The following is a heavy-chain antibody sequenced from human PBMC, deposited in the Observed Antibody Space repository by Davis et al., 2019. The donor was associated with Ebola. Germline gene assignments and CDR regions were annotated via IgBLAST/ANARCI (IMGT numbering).Heavy chain of an antibody. CDR1: GGSITSGGYY. D-gene: IGHD3-16*01. Sequence: SETLSLTCGVSGGSITSGGYYWSWIRQHPGKGLEWIGCIYNSGSTYYNASLKSRLTISLDTSENQFSLTLNSVTAADTAVYYCARDRDYGYMDVWGKGTTVTVSS. V-gene: IGHV4-31*11. CDR3: ARDRDYGYMDV. CDR2: IYNSGST. J-gene: IGHJ6*03.